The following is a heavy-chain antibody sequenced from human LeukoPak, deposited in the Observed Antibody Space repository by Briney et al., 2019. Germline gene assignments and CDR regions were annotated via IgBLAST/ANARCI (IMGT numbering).Heavy chain of an antibody. D-gene: IGHD5-18*01. CDR3: AKGYNYAYEY. J-gene: IGHJ4*02. CDR2: IYSGGST. Sequence: PGGSLSLSCAASGFTVSSSYMSWDRQAPGKGLEWVSLIYSGGSTYYAASVKGRFTISRDNSKNTLYLQMNSLRPEDTAVYYCAKGYNYAYEYWGLGTLVTVSS. V-gene: IGHV3-53*01. CDR1: GFTVSSSY.